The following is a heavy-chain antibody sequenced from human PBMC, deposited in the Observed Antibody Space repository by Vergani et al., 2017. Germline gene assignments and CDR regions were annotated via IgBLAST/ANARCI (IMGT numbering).Heavy chain of an antibody. CDR2: IIPIFGTA. Sequence: QVQLVQSGAEVKKPGSSVKVSCKASGGTFSSYAISWVRQAPGQGLEWMGGIIPIFGTANYAQKFQGRVTITADESTSTAYMELSSLRSEDTAVYYCARGEGIYSGYDSDYYYYYMDVWGKGTTVIVS. CDR1: GGTFSSYA. J-gene: IGHJ6*03. V-gene: IGHV1-69*01. D-gene: IGHD5-12*01. CDR3: ARGEGIYSGYDSDYYYYYMDV.